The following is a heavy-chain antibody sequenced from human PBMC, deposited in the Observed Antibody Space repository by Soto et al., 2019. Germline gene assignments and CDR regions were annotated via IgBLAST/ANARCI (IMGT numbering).Heavy chain of an antibody. D-gene: IGHD3-22*01. CDR1: GDSVSSSNVA. Sequence: PSQTLSLTSDISGDSVSSSNVAWNWIRQYPSTGLEWLGRTYYRSQWYDDYAESVKSRISIIPDTSKNQFSLRLKSVTPEDTAVYYCARESSGYYYRYFDCWGQGTLVTVSS. V-gene: IGHV6-1*01. CDR2: TYYRSQWYD. CDR3: ARESSGYYYRYFDC. J-gene: IGHJ4*02.